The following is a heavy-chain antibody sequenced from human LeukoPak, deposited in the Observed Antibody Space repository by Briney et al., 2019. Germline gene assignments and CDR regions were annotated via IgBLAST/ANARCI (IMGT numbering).Heavy chain of an antibody. Sequence: GGSLRLSCAASGFTFSSYGMHWVRQAPGKGLEWVAVIWYDGSSKYYADSVKGRFTISRDNSENTLYLQMNSLRAEDTAVYYCAKEKASGVVGCWGQGTLVTVSS. D-gene: IGHD3-10*01. V-gene: IGHV3-30*02. CDR1: GFTFSSYG. J-gene: IGHJ4*02. CDR3: AKEKASGVVGC. CDR2: IWYDGSSK.